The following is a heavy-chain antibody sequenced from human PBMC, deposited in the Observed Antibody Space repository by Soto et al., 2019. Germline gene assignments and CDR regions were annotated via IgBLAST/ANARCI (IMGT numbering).Heavy chain of an antibody. D-gene: IGHD1-26*01. V-gene: IGHV6-1*01. Sequence: PSQTLSLTCAISGDSVSSNTVAWNWVRQSPSRGLEWLGRTYYRSKWYNGYAVSVKSRITIIPDTSSNQFSLHLSSVTPEDTATYYCARSSVGIDFGYWGQGTLVTVSS. CDR1: GDSVSSNTVA. CDR3: ARSSVGIDFGY. J-gene: IGHJ4*02. CDR2: TYYRSKWYN.